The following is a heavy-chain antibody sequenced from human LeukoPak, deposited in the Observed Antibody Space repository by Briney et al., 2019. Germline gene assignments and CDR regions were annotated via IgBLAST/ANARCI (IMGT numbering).Heavy chain of an antibody. V-gene: IGHV3-30*18. D-gene: IGHD3-9*01. CDR2: ISYDGSNK. J-gene: IGHJ4*02. Sequence: PGGSLRLSCAASGFTFSSYGMHWVRQAPGKGLEWVAVISYDGSNKYYADSVKGRFTISRDNSKNTLYLQMNSLRAEDTAVYYCAKGDTLTGYLTYYFDYWGQGTLVTVSS. CDR1: GFTFSSYG. CDR3: AKGDTLTGYLTYYFDY.